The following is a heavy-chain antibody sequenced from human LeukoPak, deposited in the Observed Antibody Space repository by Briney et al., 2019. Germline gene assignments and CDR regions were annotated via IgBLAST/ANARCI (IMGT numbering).Heavy chain of an antibody. V-gene: IGHV1-8*03. CDR2: MNPNSGNT. D-gene: IGHD6-6*01. J-gene: IGHJ4*02. CDR1: GYTFTSYD. Sequence: ASVKVSCKASGYTFTSYDINWVRQATGQGLEWMGWMNPNSGNTGYAQKFQGRVTITRNTSISTAYMELSSLRSEDTAVYYCARGRFGSSPPDYWGQGTLVTVSS. CDR3: ARGRFGSSPPDY.